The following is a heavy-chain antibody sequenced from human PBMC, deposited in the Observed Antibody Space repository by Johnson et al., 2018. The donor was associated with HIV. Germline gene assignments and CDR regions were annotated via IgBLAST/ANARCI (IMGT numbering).Heavy chain of an antibody. D-gene: IGHD3-22*01. CDR2: ISYDGTNK. J-gene: IGHJ3*02. CDR3: ARSNSISMIVLVTGGAFDI. CDR1: GFTFSSYA. V-gene: IGHV3-30-3*01. Sequence: QVQLVESGGGLVQPGGSLRLSCAASGFTFSSYAMHWVRQAPGKGLEWVAVISYDGTNKSYADSVKGRFTISRDNSKNTLSLQMRSLRAEDTAVYYCARSNSISMIVLVTGGAFDIWGQGTMVTVSS.